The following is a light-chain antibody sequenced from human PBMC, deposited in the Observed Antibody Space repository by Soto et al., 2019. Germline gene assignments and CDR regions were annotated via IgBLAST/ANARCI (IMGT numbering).Light chain of an antibody. CDR3: QQRAGSST. Sequence: EIVLTQSPVTLSLSPGERATLSCRASQTVSNQLAWYQQKPGQAPRLLIYDASRRVTGIPARFSGSGSGTDFTLTLSSLEPEDFAVYYCQQRAGSSTFGQGHDWRLN. J-gene: IGKJ5*01. V-gene: IGKV3-11*01. CDR2: DAS. CDR1: QTVSNQ.